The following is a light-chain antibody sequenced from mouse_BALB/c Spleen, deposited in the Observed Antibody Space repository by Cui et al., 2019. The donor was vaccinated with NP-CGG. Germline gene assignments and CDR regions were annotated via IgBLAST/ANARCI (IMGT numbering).Light chain of an antibody. CDR1: TGAVTTSNY. V-gene: IGLV1*01. CDR3: ALWYSNHWV. J-gene: IGLJ1*01. CDR2: GTN. Sequence: QAVVTQASAITTSPGETVTLTCRSSTGAVTTSNYANWVQEKPDHLFTGLIGGTNNRVPGVPARFSGSLIGDKAALIITGAQTEDEAIYFCALWYSNHWVFGGGTKLTVL.